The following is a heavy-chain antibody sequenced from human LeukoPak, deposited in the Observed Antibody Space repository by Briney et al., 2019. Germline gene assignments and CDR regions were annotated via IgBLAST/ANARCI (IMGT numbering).Heavy chain of an antibody. CDR1: GFTFSSFS. V-gene: IGHV3-21*01. CDR2: ISGSGSLI. Sequence: GGSLRLSCAASGFTFSSFSMNWVRQAPGKGLEWVSFISGSGSLIFYADSVKGRFTISRDNAENSLYMQMNSLRAEDTALYCCARIPLPYYDTSGYDFDFWGQGTLVTVSS. D-gene: IGHD3-22*01. CDR3: ARIPLPYYDTSGYDFDF. J-gene: IGHJ4*02.